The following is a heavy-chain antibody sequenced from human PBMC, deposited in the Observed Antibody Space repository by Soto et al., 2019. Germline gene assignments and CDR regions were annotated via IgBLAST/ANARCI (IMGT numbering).Heavy chain of an antibody. Sequence: EVQLLESGGGLVQPGGSLRLSCAASGFTFSYYSMAWVRQTPEKGLEWVSGMSICDAKTFYIDSVRGRFTVSRDSVKNTVDLQMNSLRAEDTALYYCARWDGYADLWGQGTLVTVSS. V-gene: IGHV3-23*01. D-gene: IGHD5-12*01. CDR2: MSICDAKT. CDR3: ARWDGYADL. J-gene: IGHJ4*02. CDR1: GFTFSYYS.